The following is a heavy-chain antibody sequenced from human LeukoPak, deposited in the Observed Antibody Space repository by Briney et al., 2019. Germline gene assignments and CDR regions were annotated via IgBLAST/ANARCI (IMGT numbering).Heavy chain of an antibody. Sequence: GESLKISCKGSGYGFTSYWIGWVRQMPGKGLEWMGIIYLGDSDTRYSPSFQGQVTISADKSISTAYLQWSSLKASDTAMYYCARGYSSSWSVPQASAYFDYWGQGTLVTVSS. CDR3: ARGYSSSWSVPQASAYFDY. V-gene: IGHV5-51*01. D-gene: IGHD6-13*01. CDR2: IYLGDSDT. CDR1: GYGFTSYW. J-gene: IGHJ4*02.